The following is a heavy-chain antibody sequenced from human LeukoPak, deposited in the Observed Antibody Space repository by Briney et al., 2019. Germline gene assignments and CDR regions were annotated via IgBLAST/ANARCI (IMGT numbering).Heavy chain of an antibody. CDR2: IWYDGSNK. CDR1: GFTFKTYG. D-gene: IGHD3-10*01. CDR3: ARGCGSSYYYMDV. J-gene: IGHJ6*03. V-gene: IGHV3-33*01. Sequence: GGSLRLSCAASGFTFKTYGMHWVRQAPGKGLEWVAVIWYDGSNKYHADSEKGQFTISRDNSKNTLYLQMNNLRVEDTAIYYCARGCGSSYYYMDVWGKGTTVTVSS.